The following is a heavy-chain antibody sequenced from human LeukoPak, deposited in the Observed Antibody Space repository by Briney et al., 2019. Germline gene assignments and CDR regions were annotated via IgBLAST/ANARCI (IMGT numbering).Heavy chain of an antibody. D-gene: IGHD3-10*01. J-gene: IGHJ4*02. Sequence: GGSLRLSCAASGFTFSSYSMNWARQAPGKGLEWVSSISSSSSYIYYADSVKGRFTISRDNAKNSLYLQMNSLRAEDTAVYYCARDRNTYGSGSSLSGGFDYWGQGTLVTVSS. CDR3: ARDRNTYGSGSSLSGGFDY. CDR2: ISSSSSYI. CDR1: GFTFSSYS. V-gene: IGHV3-21*01.